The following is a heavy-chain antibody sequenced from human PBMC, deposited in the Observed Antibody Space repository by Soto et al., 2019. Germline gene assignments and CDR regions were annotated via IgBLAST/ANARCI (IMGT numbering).Heavy chain of an antibody. D-gene: IGHD6-19*01. CDR3: ARVAALSSIDY. J-gene: IGHJ4*02. CDR2: IYYSGST. V-gene: IGHV4-61*01. CDR1: GGSVSSGSYY. Sequence: QVQLQESGPGLVKPSETLSLTCTVSGGSVSSGSYYWSWIRQPPGKGLEWIGYIYYSGSTNYNPSLKSLVTISVDTSKNQFSLKLSSVTAADTAVYYCARVAALSSIDYWGQGTLVTVSS.